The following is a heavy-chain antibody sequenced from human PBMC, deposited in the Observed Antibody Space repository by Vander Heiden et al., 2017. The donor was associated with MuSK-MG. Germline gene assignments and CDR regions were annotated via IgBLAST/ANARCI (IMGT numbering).Heavy chain of an antibody. Sequence: QVHLVQSGAEVKKPGASLKLSCKTSGYTFINNYIHWVRQAPGQGFEWMGMIYPRDGRTSYAQKFQGRLTMTRDTSTSTMYMDLSSLRSDDTAVYYGARDNHAFDVWGQGTMVAVSS. CDR3: ARDNHAFDV. J-gene: IGHJ3*01. CDR1: GYTFINNY. CDR2: IYPRDGRT. V-gene: IGHV1-46*03.